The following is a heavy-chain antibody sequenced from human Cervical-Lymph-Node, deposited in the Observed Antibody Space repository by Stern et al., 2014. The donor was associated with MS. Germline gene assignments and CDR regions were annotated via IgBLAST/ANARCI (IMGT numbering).Heavy chain of an antibody. Sequence: QVQLVESGAGVKKPGSSVKVSCKASGGTFSSYAISWVRKAHGQGLEWMGGIYSIFSTAHNSQKFQARVTITADESTSTSYMDLSNLTSEDSAVYYCARDRNPLVVVPTASFDSWGQGTLVTVSS. V-gene: IGHV1-69*01. CDR2: IYSIFSTA. CDR1: GGTFSSYA. J-gene: IGHJ4*02. D-gene: IGHD2-2*01. CDR3: ARDRNPLVVVPTASFDS.